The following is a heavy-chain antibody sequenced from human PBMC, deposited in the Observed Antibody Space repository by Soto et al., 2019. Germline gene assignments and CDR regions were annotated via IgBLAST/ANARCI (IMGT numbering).Heavy chain of an antibody. V-gene: IGHV4-34*01. CDR1: GGSFSGYY. CDR3: ARRRWTPYYFDY. J-gene: IGHJ4*02. Sequence: SETLSLTCAVYGGSFSGYYWSWIRQPPGKGLEWIGEINHSGGTNYNPSLKSRVTISVDTSKNQFSLKLSSVTAADTAVYYCARRRWTPYYFDYWGQGTLVTVSS. CDR2: INHSGGT.